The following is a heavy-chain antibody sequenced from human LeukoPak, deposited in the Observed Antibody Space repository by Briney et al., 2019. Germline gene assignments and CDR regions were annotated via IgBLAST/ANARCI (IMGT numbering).Heavy chain of an antibody. CDR1: GYTFTGYY. D-gene: IGHD3-22*01. J-gene: IGHJ4*02. Sequence: ASVKVSCKASGYTFTGYYMHWVRQAPGQGLEWMGRINPNNGGTNYAQKFQGRVTMTRDTSISTDYMELSSLRSEDTAVYYCARGRKYYDSSGGPHFDYWGQGTLVTVSS. CDR3: ARGRKYYDSSGGPHFDY. V-gene: IGHV1-2*06. CDR2: INPNNGGT.